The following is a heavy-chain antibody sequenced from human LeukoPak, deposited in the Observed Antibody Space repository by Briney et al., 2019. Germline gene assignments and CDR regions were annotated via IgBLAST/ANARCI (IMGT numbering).Heavy chain of an antibody. CDR1: GFTFSSYG. V-gene: IGHV3-33*01. CDR3: ATLLQGDGMDV. J-gene: IGHJ6*02. CDR2: IWYDGSNT. D-gene: IGHD4-11*01. Sequence: GSLRLSCAASGFTFSSYGMHWVRQAPGKGLEWVAVIWYDGSNTYYADSVKGRFTISRDNSKNTLYLQMNSLRAEDTAIYYCATLLQGDGMDVWGQGTLVTVSS.